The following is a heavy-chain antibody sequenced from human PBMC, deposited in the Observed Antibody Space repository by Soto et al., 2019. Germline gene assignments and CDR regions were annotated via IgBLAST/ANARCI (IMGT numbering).Heavy chain of an antibody. V-gene: IGHV3-7*01. CDR3: AREGPNHDYVWGSSVY. CDR1: GFTFRTYW. CDR2: IKQDGSEK. J-gene: IGHJ4*02. D-gene: IGHD3-16*01. Sequence: PVGSLRLSCAASGFTFRTYWMTWVRQAPGKGLEWVANIKQDGSEKYYVDSVKGRFTISRDNAKNSLYLQMNSLRAEDTAVYYCAREGPNHDYVWGSSVYWGQGTLVTVSS.